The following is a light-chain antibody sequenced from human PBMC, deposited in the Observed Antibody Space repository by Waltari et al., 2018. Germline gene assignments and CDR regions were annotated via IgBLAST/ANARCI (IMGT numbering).Light chain of an antibody. CDR3: QVWDANNDPGV. CDR1: NTGTKS. J-gene: IGLJ1*01. V-gene: IGLV3-21*04. Sequence: SYVLTQPPSVSVAPGKTARITCGGNNTGTKSVHWYQQKPGQAPILVISYDSDRPSGIPERFSGSNSGNTATLTISRVEAADEADYYCQVWDANNDPGVFGTGTEVTVL. CDR2: YDS.